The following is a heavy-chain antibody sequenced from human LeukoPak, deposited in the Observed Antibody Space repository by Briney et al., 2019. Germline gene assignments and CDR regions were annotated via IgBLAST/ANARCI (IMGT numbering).Heavy chain of an antibody. V-gene: IGHV3-23*01. Sequence: GGSLRLSCVASGFTFSSYAMSWVRQAPARGLEWVASLRGDGSTFYADSVKGRFTLSRDESRNTVYLKLTYLRVEDTAVYYCAKASWVSSADAVLWGQGTPVTVSS. J-gene: IGHJ4*02. CDR3: AKASWVSSADAVL. D-gene: IGHD3-16*01. CDR1: GFTFSSYA. CDR2: LRGDGST.